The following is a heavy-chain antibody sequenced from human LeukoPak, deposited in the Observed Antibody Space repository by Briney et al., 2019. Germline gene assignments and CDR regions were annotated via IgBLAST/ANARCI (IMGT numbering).Heavy chain of an antibody. CDR3: ARGALGYCSGGSCYRKYNWFDP. CDR1: GGSISGYY. J-gene: IGHJ5*02. V-gene: IGHV4-4*07. D-gene: IGHD2-15*01. CDR2: MYTSGST. Sequence: KPSETLSLTCTVSGGSISGYYLSWVRQPAGKGLEWIGRMYTSGSTNDNPSLKSRVTMSVDTSKNQFSLKLSSVTAADTAVSYCARGALGYCSGGSCYRKYNWFDPWGQGTLVTVSS.